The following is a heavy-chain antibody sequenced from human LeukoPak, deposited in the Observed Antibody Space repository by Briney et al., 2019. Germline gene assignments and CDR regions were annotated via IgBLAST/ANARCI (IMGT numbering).Heavy chain of an antibody. J-gene: IGHJ4*02. V-gene: IGHV4-59*11. D-gene: IGHD5-24*01. Sequence: ASETLSLTCTVSGGSISSHYWSWIRQPPGKGLEWIGYIYYSGSTNYNPSLKSRVTISVDTSKNQFSLKLSSVTAADTAVYYCARGGDAENFDYWGQGTLVTVSS. CDR1: GGSISSHY. CDR2: IYYSGST. CDR3: ARGGDAENFDY.